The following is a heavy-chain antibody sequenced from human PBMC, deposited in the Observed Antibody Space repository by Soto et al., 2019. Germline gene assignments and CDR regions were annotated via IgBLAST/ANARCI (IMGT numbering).Heavy chain of an antibody. V-gene: IGHV1-18*01. CDR2: ISAYNGNT. CDR3: AIGITMVLGVRARDVTDAFDI. CDR1: GYTLTSYG. Sequence: QVQLVQSGAEVKKPGASVKVSCKASGYTLTSYGISWVRQAPGQGLEWMGWISAYNGNTNYAQKLQGRVTMTTDTSKSTAYLELKRLRSGDKAVYYCAIGITMVLGVRARDVTDAFDIWGQGTMVTVSS. D-gene: IGHD3-10*01. J-gene: IGHJ3*02.